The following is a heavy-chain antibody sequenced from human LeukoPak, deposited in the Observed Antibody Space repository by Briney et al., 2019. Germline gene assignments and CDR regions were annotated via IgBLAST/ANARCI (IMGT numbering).Heavy chain of an antibody. CDR3: ARESSSGRPDAFDI. CDR1: GYTFTGYY. V-gene: IGHV1-2*02. D-gene: IGHD6-19*01. CDR2: INPNSGGT. J-gene: IGHJ3*02. Sequence: GASVKVSCKASGYTFTGYYMHWVRQAPGQGLQWMGWINPNSGGTNYAQKFQGRVTMTRDTSISTAYMELSRLRSDDTAVYYCARESSSGRPDAFDIWGQGTMVTVSS.